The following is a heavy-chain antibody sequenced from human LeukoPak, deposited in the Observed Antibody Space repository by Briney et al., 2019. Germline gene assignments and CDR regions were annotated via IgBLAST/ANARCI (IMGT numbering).Heavy chain of an antibody. CDR1: GYTFTSYG. Sequence: ASVKVSCKASGYTFTSYGISWVRQAPGQGLEWMGWISAYNGNTNYAQKLQGRVTMTTDTSTSTAYMELRSLRSDDTAVYYCARAPLERYFDWLYHSTLIYYFDYWGQGTLVTVSS. CDR3: ARAPLERYFDWLYHSTLIYYFDY. CDR2: ISAYNGNT. V-gene: IGHV1-18*01. D-gene: IGHD3-9*01. J-gene: IGHJ4*02.